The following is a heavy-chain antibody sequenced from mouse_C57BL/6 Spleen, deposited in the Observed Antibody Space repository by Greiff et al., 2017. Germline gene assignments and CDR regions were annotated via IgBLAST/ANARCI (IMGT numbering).Heavy chain of an antibody. D-gene: IGHD2-5*01. CDR3: TREDSNLDWFAY. V-gene: IGHV5-9-1*02. CDR1: GFTFSSYA. Sequence: EVQVVESGEGLVKPGGSLKLSCAASGFTFSSYAMSWVRQTPEKRLEWVAYISSGGDYIYYADTVKGRFTISRDNARNTLYLQMSSLKSEDTAMYYCTREDSNLDWFAYWGQGTMVTVSA. CDR2: ISSGGDYI. J-gene: IGHJ3*01.